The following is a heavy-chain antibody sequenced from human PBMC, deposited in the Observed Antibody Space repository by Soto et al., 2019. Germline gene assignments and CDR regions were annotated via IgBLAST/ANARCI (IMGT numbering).Heavy chain of an antibody. Sequence: SETLSLTCAVSGYSISSGYYWGWIRQPPGKGLEWIGSIYHSGSTYYNPSLKSRVTISVDTSKNQFSLKLSSVTAADTAVYYCARDTIYGSGKNWFDPWGQGTLVTVSS. J-gene: IGHJ5*02. D-gene: IGHD3-10*01. CDR2: IYHSGST. V-gene: IGHV4-38-2*02. CDR3: ARDTIYGSGKNWFDP. CDR1: GYSISSGYY.